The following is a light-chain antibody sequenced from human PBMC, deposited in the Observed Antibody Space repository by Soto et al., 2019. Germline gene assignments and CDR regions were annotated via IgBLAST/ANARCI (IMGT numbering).Light chain of an antibody. CDR3: QHYDNWPPWT. Sequence: EIVMTQSPGTLSVSPGERATLSCRASQSVSSNLAWYQQKPGQAPTLLIYGASTRAAGIPARFSGSGSGTEFTLTISGLQSEDFAVYYCQHYDNWPPWTFGQGTKVEV. V-gene: IGKV3-15*01. J-gene: IGKJ1*01. CDR1: QSVSSN. CDR2: GAS.